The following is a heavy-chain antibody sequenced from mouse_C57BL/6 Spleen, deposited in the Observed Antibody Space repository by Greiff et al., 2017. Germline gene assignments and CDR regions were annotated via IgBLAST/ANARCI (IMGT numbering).Heavy chain of an antibody. Sequence: VQLQQSGAELVRPGTSVKVSCKASGYAFTNYLIEWVKQRPGQGLEWIGVINPGSGGTNYNEKFKGKATLTADKSSSTAYMQLSSLTSEDSAVYFCAKYGNYGAWFAYWGQGTLVTVSA. D-gene: IGHD2-10*02. J-gene: IGHJ3*01. V-gene: IGHV1-54*01. CDR1: GYAFTNYL. CDR3: AKYGNYGAWFAY. CDR2: INPGSGGT.